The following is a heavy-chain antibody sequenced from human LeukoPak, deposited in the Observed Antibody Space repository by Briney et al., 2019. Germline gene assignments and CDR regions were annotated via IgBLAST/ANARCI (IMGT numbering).Heavy chain of an antibody. D-gene: IGHD3-3*01. Sequence: GGSLRLSCTASGFTFSSYAMSWVRQAPGKGLEWVSAISGSGGSTYYADSVKGRFTISRDNSKNTLYLQMNSLRAEDTAVYYCAKEISTYDFWSGYYGPTSNDYWGQGTLVTVSS. CDR3: AKEISTYDFWSGYYGPTSNDY. CDR2: ISGSGGST. J-gene: IGHJ4*02. V-gene: IGHV3-23*01. CDR1: GFTFSSYA.